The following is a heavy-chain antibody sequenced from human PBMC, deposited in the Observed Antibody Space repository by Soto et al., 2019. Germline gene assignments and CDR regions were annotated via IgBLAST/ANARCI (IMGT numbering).Heavy chain of an antibody. D-gene: IGHD4-17*01. J-gene: IGHJ5*02. Sequence: GGSLRLSCAASGFTFSSYGMHWVRQAPGKGLEWVAVIWYDGSNKYYADSVKGRFTISRDNSKNTLYLQMNSLRAEDTAVYYCARETGGDYVWFDPWGQGTLVTVSS. CDR2: IWYDGSNK. V-gene: IGHV3-33*01. CDR1: GFTFSSYG. CDR3: ARETGGDYVWFDP.